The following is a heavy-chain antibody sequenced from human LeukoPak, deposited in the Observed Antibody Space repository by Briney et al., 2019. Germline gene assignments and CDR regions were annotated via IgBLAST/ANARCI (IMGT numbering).Heavy chain of an antibody. V-gene: IGHV3-23*01. CDR3: AKVPSGWYNSYQFDY. CDR2: ISGSGGST. CDR1: GFTFSSYW. J-gene: IGHJ4*02. D-gene: IGHD6-19*01. Sequence: GGSLRLSCAASGFTFSSYWMSWVRQAPGKGLEWVSAISGSGGSTYYADSVKGRFTISRDNSKNTPYLQMNSLRAEDTAVYYYAKVPSGWYNSYQFDYWGQGTLVTVSS.